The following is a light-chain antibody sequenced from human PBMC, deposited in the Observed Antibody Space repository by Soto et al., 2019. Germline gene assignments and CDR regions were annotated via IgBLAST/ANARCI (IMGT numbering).Light chain of an antibody. Sequence: EVVLTQSPATVSLSPGERATLSCRASQNVRTFLDWYQQKPGQAPRLLIYGASNRATGIPARFSGSGSGTDFTLTISSLEPEDFALYYCQQHSHWPPWTFGQGTRVEIQ. J-gene: IGKJ1*01. CDR2: GAS. V-gene: IGKV3-11*01. CDR3: QQHSHWPPWT. CDR1: QNVRTF.